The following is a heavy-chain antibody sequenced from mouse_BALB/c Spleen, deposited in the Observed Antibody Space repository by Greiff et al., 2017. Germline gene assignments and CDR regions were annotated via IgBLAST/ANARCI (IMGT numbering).Heavy chain of an antibody. V-gene: IGHV5-12-2*01. Sequence: EVKVVESGGGLVQPGGSLKLSCAASGFTFSSYTMSWVRQTPEKRLEWVAYISNGGGSTYYPDTVKGRFTISRDNAKNTLYLQMSSLKSEDTAMYYCATLRYDDGFDYWGQGTTLTVSS. CDR2: ISNGGGST. CDR3: ATLRYDDGFDY. J-gene: IGHJ2*01. D-gene: IGHD2-14*01. CDR1: GFTFSSYT.